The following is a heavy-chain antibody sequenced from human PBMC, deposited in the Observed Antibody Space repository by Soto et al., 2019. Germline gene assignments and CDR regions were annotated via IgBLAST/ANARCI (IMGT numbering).Heavy chain of an antibody. D-gene: IGHD3-22*01. Sequence: SVKVSCKASGGTFSSYAISWVRQAPGQGLEWMGGIIPIFGTANYAQKFQGRVTITADESTSTAYMELSSLRSEDTAVYYCASDSYDSSGFDAFDIWGQGTMVTVSS. CDR1: GGTFSSYA. J-gene: IGHJ3*02. CDR2: IIPIFGTA. V-gene: IGHV1-69*13. CDR3: ASDSYDSSGFDAFDI.